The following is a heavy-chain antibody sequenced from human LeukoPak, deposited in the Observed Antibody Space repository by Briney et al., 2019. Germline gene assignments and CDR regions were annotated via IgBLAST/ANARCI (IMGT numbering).Heavy chain of an antibody. D-gene: IGHD2-2*02. Sequence: SETLSLTCTVSGGSISSYYWSWLRQPPGKGLEWIGYIYYSGSTNYNPSLKSRVTISVDTSKNQFSLKLSSVTAADTAVYYCARVGVPAAIPQEGYYYGMDVWGQGTTVTVSS. CDR1: GGSISSYY. J-gene: IGHJ6*02. V-gene: IGHV4-59*01. CDR2: IYYSGST. CDR3: ARVGVPAAIPQEGYYYGMDV.